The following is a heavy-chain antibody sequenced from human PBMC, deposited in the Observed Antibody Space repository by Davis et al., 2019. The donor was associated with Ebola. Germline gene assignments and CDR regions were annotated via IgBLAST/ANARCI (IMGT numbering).Heavy chain of an antibody. J-gene: IGHJ4*02. Sequence: GESLKISCAASGFIFNSYWMSWVRQAPGKGLEWVANIKHDGSETYYVDSVKGQFTISRDNAKNSLYLQMNSLRAEDTAVYYCARGITVVRGVRMLYDYWGQGTLVTVSS. CDR2: IKHDGSET. V-gene: IGHV3-7*04. D-gene: IGHD3-10*01. CDR3: ARGITVVRGVRMLYDY. CDR1: GFIFNSYW.